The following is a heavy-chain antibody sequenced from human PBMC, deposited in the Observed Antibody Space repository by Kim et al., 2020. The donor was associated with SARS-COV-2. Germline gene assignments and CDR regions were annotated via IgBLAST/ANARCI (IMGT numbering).Heavy chain of an antibody. D-gene: IGHD6-19*01. CDR3: AGGSSSTYRWLDP. Sequence: NPSPTRRVTISVDTSKNQFSLKLNSVTAADTAVYYCAGGSSSTYRWLDPWGQGTLVTVSS. J-gene: IGHJ5*02. V-gene: IGHV4-59*09.